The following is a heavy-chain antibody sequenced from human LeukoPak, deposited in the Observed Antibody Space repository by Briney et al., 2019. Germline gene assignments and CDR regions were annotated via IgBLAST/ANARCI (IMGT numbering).Heavy chain of an antibody. J-gene: IGHJ4*02. CDR2: IGGRGGDT. D-gene: IGHD6-19*01. V-gene: IGHV3-23*01. Sequence: GGSLRLSCAASAFTFGIDDINWVRQAPGKGLEWVSGIGGRGGDTSYADSVKGRFTISRDNSKNTLYLQMNSLRAEDTAVYYCARDSLRSSGWGYWGQGTLVTVSS. CDR1: AFTFGIDD. CDR3: ARDSLRSSGWGY.